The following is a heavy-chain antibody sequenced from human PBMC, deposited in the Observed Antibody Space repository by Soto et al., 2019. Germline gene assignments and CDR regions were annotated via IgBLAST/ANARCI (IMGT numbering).Heavy chain of an antibody. CDR2: FDPEDGET. D-gene: IGHD1-26*01. CDR3: AISGGSYSWGHYYYYGMDV. Sequence: ASVKVSCKVSGYTLTELSMHWVRQAPGKGLEWMGGFDPEDGETIYAQKFQGRVTMTEDTSTDTAHMELSSLRSEDTAVYYCAISGGSYSWGHYYYYGMDVWGQGTTVTVSS. V-gene: IGHV1-24*01. J-gene: IGHJ6*02. CDR1: GYTLTELS.